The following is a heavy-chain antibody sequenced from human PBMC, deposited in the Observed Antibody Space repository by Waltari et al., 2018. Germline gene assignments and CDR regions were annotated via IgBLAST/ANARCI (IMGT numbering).Heavy chain of an antibody. CDR3: VRASVSGRRFDF. D-gene: IGHD1-20*01. Sequence: QVQLVQSGAEVTKPGASVKVSCKASGYTFTTYYIHWVRQAPGQGLEWMGIITPSGGSTDYAQKFQGRVTMTRDTSTSTVYMELSSLTSEDTAVYYCVRASVSGRRFDFWGQGTLVTVSS. V-gene: IGHV1-46*03. J-gene: IGHJ4*02. CDR1: GYTFTTYY. CDR2: ITPSGGST.